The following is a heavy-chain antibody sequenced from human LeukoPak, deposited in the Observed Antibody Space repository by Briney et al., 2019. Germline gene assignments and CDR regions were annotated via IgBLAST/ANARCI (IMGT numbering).Heavy chain of an antibody. V-gene: IGHV3-23*01. CDR1: GFTFSSYA. J-gene: IGHJ4*02. D-gene: IGHD4-17*01. Sequence: GGSLRLSCAASGFTFSSYAMSWVRQSPGKGLEWVSAISGSGGSTYYADPVKGRFTISRDNSKNTLYLQMNSLRAEDTAVYYCAKTTETTSHTGGLDYWGQGTLVTVSS. CDR2: ISGSGGST. CDR3: AKTTETTSHTGGLDY.